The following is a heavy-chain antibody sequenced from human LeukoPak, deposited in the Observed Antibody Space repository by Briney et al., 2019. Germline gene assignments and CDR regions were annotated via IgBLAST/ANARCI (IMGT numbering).Heavy chain of an antibody. J-gene: IGHJ4*02. CDR2: ISGSGGST. Sequence: GGSLRLSCAASGFTFSSYAMSWVRQAPGKGLESVSAISGSGGSTYYADSVKGRFTISRDNSKNTLYLQMNSLRAEDTAVYYCARHSITMIVVVTPGPYFDYWGQGTLVTVSS. V-gene: IGHV3-23*01. CDR1: GFTFSSYA. CDR3: ARHSITMIVVVTPGPYFDY. D-gene: IGHD3-22*01.